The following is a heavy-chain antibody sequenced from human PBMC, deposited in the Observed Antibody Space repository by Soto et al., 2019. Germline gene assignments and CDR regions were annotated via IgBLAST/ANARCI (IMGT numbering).Heavy chain of an antibody. Sequence: QVQLVQSGAESKKPGSSVKVSCKASGGTLISNASSWVRQAPGQGLEWMGGIIPILGSANYAQKFQDRVTITADESTSTTYMGLNRLRYEVAAIYKCASRGRVYALDIWGKWTMVTVSS. D-gene: IGHD3-16*01. CDR2: IIPILGSA. CDR1: GGTLISNA. CDR3: ASRGRVYALDI. V-gene: IGHV1-69*01. J-gene: IGHJ3*02.